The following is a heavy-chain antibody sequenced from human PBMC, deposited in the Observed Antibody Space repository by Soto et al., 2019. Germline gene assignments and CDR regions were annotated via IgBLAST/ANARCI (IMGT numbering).Heavy chain of an antibody. CDR3: ARDHRGRQQLVRYYYYGMDV. CDR1: GDSVSSNSAA. CDR2: TYYRSKWYN. D-gene: IGHD6-13*01. V-gene: IGHV6-1*01. J-gene: IGHJ6*02. Sequence: SPTLSLTCAISGDSVSSNSAAWNWIRQSPSRGLEWLGRTYYRSKWYNDYAVSVKSRITINPDTSKNQFSLQLNSVTPEDTAVYYCARDHRGRQQLVRYYYYGMDVWGQGTTVTVSS.